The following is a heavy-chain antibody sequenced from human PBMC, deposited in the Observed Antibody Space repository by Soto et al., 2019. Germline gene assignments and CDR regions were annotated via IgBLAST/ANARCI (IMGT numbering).Heavy chain of an antibody. D-gene: IGHD2-2*01. CDR1: GYTFTSYA. Sequence: ASVKVSCKASGYTFTSYAMHWVRQAPGQRLEWMGWINAGNGNTKYSQKFQGRVTITRDTSASTAYMELSSLRSEDTAVYYCARVVPAARGSYYYYMDVWGKGTTVTVSS. CDR3: ARVVPAARGSYYYYMDV. V-gene: IGHV1-3*01. CDR2: INAGNGNT. J-gene: IGHJ6*03.